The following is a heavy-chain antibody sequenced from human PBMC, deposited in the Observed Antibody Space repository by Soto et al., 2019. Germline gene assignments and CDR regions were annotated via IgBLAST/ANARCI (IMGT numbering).Heavy chain of an antibody. J-gene: IGHJ6*03. Sequence: GGSLRLSCTASGFTFSDYYMSWIRQAPGKGLEWVSYISSPGSTIYYAHSVKGRFTISRDNAKNSLYLQMNSLRVEDTAVYYCATSPFFRMDVWGKGTTVTVSS. CDR1: GFTFSDYY. CDR3: ATSPFFRMDV. CDR2: ISSPGSTI. V-gene: IGHV3-11*01.